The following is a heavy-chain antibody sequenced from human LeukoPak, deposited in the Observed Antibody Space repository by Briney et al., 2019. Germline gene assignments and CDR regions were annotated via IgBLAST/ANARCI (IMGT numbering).Heavy chain of an antibody. Sequence: GESLKISCKGSGYSFTSYWIGWVRQMPGKGLEWMGIICPGDSDTRYSPSFQGQVTISADKSISTAYLQWSSLKASDTAMYYCARLTMVRGVISSVGYWGQGTLVTVSS. CDR1: GYSFTSYW. V-gene: IGHV5-51*01. CDR3: ARLTMVRGVISSVGY. J-gene: IGHJ4*02. D-gene: IGHD3-10*01. CDR2: ICPGDSDT.